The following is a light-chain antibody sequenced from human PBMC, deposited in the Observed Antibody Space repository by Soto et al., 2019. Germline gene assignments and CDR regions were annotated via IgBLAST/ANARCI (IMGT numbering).Light chain of an antibody. CDR2: GTS. J-gene: IGKJ5*01. Sequence: EIVFTHSAATLSFAPGERATLSCRASQSIRSIYLAWYQQKAGQAPRLVIYGTSSRATGIPDRFSGSGSGTDFTLTISRLEPEDFAVYYCHKYGELAITFGQGTRLEI. V-gene: IGKV3-20*01. CDR3: HKYGELAIT. CDR1: QSIRSIY.